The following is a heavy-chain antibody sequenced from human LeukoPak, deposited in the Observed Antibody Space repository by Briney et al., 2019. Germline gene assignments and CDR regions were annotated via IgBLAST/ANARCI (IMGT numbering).Heavy chain of an antibody. J-gene: IGHJ4*02. CDR3: ARVVEGTYYFDY. CDR1: GGSFSGYY. Sequence: SETLSLTCAVYGGSFSGYYWSWIRQHPGKGLEWIGYIYYSGSTYYNPSLKSRVTISVDTSKNQFSLKLSSVTAADTAVYYCARVVEGTYYFDYWGQGTLVTVSS. V-gene: IGHV4-31*11. CDR2: IYYSGST. D-gene: IGHD2-15*01.